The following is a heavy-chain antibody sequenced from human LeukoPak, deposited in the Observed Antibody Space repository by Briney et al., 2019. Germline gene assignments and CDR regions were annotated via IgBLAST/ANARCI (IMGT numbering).Heavy chain of an antibody. CDR2: INHSGST. CDR3: ARSPTVTTSRSDAFDI. J-gene: IGHJ3*02. Sequence: PSETLSLTCAVYGGSFSGYYWSWIRQPPGKGLEWIGEINHSGSTNYNPSLKSRVTISVDTSKNQFSLKLSSVTAADTAVYYCARSPTVTTSRSDAFDIWGQGTMVTVSS. CDR1: GGSFSGYY. V-gene: IGHV4-34*01. D-gene: IGHD4-17*01.